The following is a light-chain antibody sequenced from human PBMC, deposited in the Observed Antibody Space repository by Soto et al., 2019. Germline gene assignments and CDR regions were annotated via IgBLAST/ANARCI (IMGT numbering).Light chain of an antibody. CDR2: EVT. CDR1: SSDVGGFNF. CDR3: SSYTTSSTRV. Sequence: QSVLTQPASVSGSPGQSITISCTGTSSDVGGFNFVSWYQHHPGKAPKLIISEVTNRPSGISNRFSGSKSGNTASLTISGLQAEDEADYYCSSYTTSSTRVFGGGTKVTVL. J-gene: IGLJ3*02. V-gene: IGLV2-14*01.